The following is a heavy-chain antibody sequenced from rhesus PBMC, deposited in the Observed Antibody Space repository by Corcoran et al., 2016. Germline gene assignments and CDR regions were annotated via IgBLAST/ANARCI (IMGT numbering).Heavy chain of an antibody. CDR1: GNTLTSYY. D-gene: IGHD1-20*01. CDR2: ISPYNGNQ. J-gene: IGHJ4*01. V-gene: IGHV1-180*01. CDR3: TRGAGTTKYDY. Sequence: QVQLVQSGAGINQPGASVNPSATASGNTLTSYYMHWVRRAPGQGLEWIGLISPYNGNQGYAPNFQGRVTITTDTSTSTGYMELSSLRSEDTAVYYCTRGAGTTKYDYWGQGVLVTVSS.